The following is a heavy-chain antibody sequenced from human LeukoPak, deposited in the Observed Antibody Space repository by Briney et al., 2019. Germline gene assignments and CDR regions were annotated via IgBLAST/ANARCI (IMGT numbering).Heavy chain of an antibody. D-gene: IGHD6-13*01. V-gene: IGHV4-31*03. J-gene: IGHJ4*02. CDR2: IYYSGNT. CDR3: AGASRQLADLDY. Sequence: SQTLSLTCTVSGDSISSGGYYWTWIRQHPGKGLEWIGSIYYSGNTYYNSSLKSRVTISVDTSKNQFSLKLTSVTAADTAVYYCAGASRQLADLDYWGLGTLVTVPS. CDR1: GDSISSGGYY.